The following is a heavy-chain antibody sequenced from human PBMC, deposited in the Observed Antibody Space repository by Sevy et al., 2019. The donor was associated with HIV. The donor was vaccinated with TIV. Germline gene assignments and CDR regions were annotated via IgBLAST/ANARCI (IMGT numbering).Heavy chain of an antibody. D-gene: IGHD3-22*01. CDR1: GYTFTSYG. CDR3: ARDRGYYYDSSGYYQLNWFDP. J-gene: IGHJ5*02. CDR2: ISAYNGNT. V-gene: IGHV1-18*01. Sequence: ASVKVSCKASGYTFTSYGISWVRQAPGQGLEWMGWISAYNGNTNYAQKLQGRVTMTTDTSTSTAYMELRSLRSDDTAVYYCARDRGYYYDSSGYYQLNWFDPWGQGTLVTVSS.